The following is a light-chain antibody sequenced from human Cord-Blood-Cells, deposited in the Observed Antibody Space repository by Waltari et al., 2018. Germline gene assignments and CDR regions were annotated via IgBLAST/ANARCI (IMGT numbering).Light chain of an antibody. V-gene: IGKV3D-15*01. CDR2: GAS. J-gene: IGKJ1*01. CDR1: QSVSSN. CDR3: QQYNNWPWT. Sequence: EIVMTQSPATRSVSPGERATLSCRASQSVSSNLAWYQQKPGQAPRLLIYGASTRATGIPARFSGRGSGTEFTLTISSLQSEDFAVYSCQQYNNWPWTFGQGTKVEIK.